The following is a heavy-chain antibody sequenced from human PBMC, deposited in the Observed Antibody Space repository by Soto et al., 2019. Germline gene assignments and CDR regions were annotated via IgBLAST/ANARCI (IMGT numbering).Heavy chain of an antibody. V-gene: IGHV3-23*01. CDR2: ITDTGGDT. Sequence: PGGSLRLSCVASGFTFGSRAMSWVRQAPGEGLEWVSTITDTGGDTKYADSVRGRFTISRDNSKNTLYLQMSSLRAEDSAVYYCARGSKYSYPWSRIFDVCGRGTLVTVS. CDR1: GFTFGSRA. J-gene: IGHJ4*02. D-gene: IGHD2-15*01. CDR3: ARGSKYSYPWSRIFDV.